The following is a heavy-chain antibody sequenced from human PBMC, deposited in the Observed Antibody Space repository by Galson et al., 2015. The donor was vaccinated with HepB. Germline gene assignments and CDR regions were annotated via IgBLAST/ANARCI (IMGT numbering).Heavy chain of an antibody. V-gene: IGHV3-48*02. D-gene: IGHD3-9*01. CDR3: ARDRDYDILPGYYSLNYYGMDV. Sequence: SLRLSCAGSGFTFSSYSMNWVRQAPGKGLEWVSYISSSRTIYYADSVRGRFTISRDNAKNSLYLQMNSLRDEDTAVYYCARDRDYDILPGYYSLNYYGMDVWGHGTTVTVSS. CDR1: GFTFSSYS. CDR2: ISSSRTI. J-gene: IGHJ6*02.